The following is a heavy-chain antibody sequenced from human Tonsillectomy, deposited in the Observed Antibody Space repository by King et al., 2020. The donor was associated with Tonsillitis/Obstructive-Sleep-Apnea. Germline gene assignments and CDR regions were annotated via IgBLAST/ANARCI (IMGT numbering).Heavy chain of an antibody. CDR1: GGSVSSNSYY. J-gene: IGHJ6*03. Sequence: VQLQESGPGLAKPSETLSLTCTVSGGSVSSNSYYWSWIRQPPGKGLEWIGHIYYSGRTNYNPSLKSRVTISVDTSKNQFSLKLSSVTAADTAVYYCASRRITLVQGAMDVWGKGTTVTVSS. CDR2: IYYSGRT. D-gene: IGHD3-10*01. V-gene: IGHV4-61*01. CDR3: ASRRITLVQGAMDV.